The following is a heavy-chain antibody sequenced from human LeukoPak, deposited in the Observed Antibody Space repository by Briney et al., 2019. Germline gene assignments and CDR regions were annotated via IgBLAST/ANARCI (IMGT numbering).Heavy chain of an antibody. CDR2: TSSAGT. Sequence: GGSLRLSCVGSGFIFSNYALIWVRQAPGKGLEWVSATSSAGTFYADSVRGRFIMSGDNSKNTLYLQMNSLRDEDTAIYYCARDPNGDYVGAFDFWGQGTMVTVSS. J-gene: IGHJ3*01. V-gene: IGHV3-23*01. CDR1: GFIFSNYA. D-gene: IGHD4-17*01. CDR3: ARDPNGDYVGAFDF.